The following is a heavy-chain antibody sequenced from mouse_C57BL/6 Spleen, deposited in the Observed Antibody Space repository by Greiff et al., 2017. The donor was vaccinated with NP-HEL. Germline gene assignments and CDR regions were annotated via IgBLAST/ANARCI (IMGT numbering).Heavy chain of an antibody. CDR1: GYTFTSYW. Sequence: QVQLQQSGAELVRPGTSVKLSCKASGYTFTSYWMHWVKQRPGQGLEWIGVIDPSDSYTNYNQKFKGKATLTVDTSSSTAYMQLSSLTSEDSAVYYCARSGYGSSYYFDYWGQGTTLTVSS. CDR2: IDPSDSYT. CDR3: ARSGYGSSYYFDY. D-gene: IGHD1-1*01. V-gene: IGHV1-59*01. J-gene: IGHJ2*01.